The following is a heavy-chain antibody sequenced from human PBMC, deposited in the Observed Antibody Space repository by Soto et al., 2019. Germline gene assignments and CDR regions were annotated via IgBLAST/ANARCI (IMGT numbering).Heavy chain of an antibody. CDR2: ISAYNGNT. CDR1: GNTFTSYV. Sequence: QVQLVQSGAEVKKPGASLKVSCKASGNTFTSYVISWVRQSPVQVLEWMGWISAYNGNTNYAQKLQGRVTMTTDTSTSTAYMELRSLRSDDTAVYYGERVSLRQQLALRNCAYTWFDPWGQGTLVTVSS. J-gene: IGHJ5*02. CDR3: ERVSLRQQLALRNCAYTWFDP. V-gene: IGHV1-18*04. D-gene: IGHD1-7*01.